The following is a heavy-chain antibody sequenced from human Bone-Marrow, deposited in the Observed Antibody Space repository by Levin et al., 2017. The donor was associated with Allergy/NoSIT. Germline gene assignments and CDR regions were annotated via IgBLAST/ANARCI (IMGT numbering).Heavy chain of an antibody. CDR3: ARGVGRTGIRARFFCWFDP. J-gene: IGHJ5*02. D-gene: IGHD1-14*01. CDR2: INPDNGGT. V-gene: IGHV1-2*02. CDR1: GYTFIGYY. Sequence: GESLKISCKASGYTFIGYYMHWVRQAPGRGLEWMGWINPDNGGTYYAEKFQGRIAMIRDTSINTVYMELSRLTSDDTAVYFCARGVGRTGIRARFFCWFDPWGQGTLVSVSS.